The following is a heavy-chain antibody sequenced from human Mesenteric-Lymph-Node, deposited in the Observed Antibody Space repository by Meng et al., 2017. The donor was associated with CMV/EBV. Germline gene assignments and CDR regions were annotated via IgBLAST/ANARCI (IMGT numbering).Heavy chain of an antibody. CDR1: GFIFSSYG. CDR2: IDSTGSSI. D-gene: IGHD4-23*01. V-gene: IGHV3-48*03. CDR3: ARSDYGGKSDY. J-gene: IGHJ4*02. Sequence: GESLKISCAASGFIFSSYGMKWVRQAPGKGLECVAHIDSTGSSIHYADSVKGRVSISRDNAKNSLYLQMNSLRAEDTAVYYCARSDYGGKSDYWGQGTLVTVSS.